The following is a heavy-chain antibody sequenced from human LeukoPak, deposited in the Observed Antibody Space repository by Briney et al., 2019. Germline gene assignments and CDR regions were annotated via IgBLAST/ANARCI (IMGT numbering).Heavy chain of an antibody. J-gene: IGHJ6*04. V-gene: IGHV4-34*01. CDR2: INHSGST. CDR1: GGSFSGYY. D-gene: IGHD2-2*02. CDR3: ARVTRYCSSTSCYRGLGYYYYGMDV. Sequence: SETPSLTCAVYGGSFSGYYWSWIRQPPGKGLEWIGEINHSGSTNYNPSLKSRVTISVDTSKNQFSLKLSSVTAADTAVYYCARVTRYCSSTSCYRGLGYYYYGMDVWGKGTTVTVSS.